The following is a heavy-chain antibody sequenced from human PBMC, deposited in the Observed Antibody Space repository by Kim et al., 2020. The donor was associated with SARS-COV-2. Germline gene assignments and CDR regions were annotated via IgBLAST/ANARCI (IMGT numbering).Heavy chain of an antibody. CDR2: ISPTGDNT. Sequence: GGSLRLSCAASGFTFSVYTMSWVRQAPGKGLEWVSDISPTGDNTHYAGSVKGRFTISRDNSDQILNLQMNRLRVDDTAVYYCAKVGAIGKVQWELLDYWGQGILVSVSS. CDR1: GFTFSVYT. CDR3: AKVGAIGKVQWELLDY. V-gene: IGHV3-23*01. J-gene: IGHJ4*02. D-gene: IGHD1-26*01.